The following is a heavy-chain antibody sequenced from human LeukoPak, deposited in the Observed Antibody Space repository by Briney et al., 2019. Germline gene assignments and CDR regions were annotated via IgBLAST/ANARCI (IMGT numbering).Heavy chain of an antibody. CDR2: FNAGNGNT. J-gene: IGHJ4*02. CDR3: ARVITYDSSGYYY. Sequence: ASVKVSCKASGYTFTSYATHWVRQAPGQRLEWMGWFNAGNGNTKYSQKFQGRVTITRDTSASTAYMELSSLRSEDTAVYYCARVITYDSSGYYYWGQGTLVTVSS. V-gene: IGHV1-3*01. D-gene: IGHD3-22*01. CDR1: GYTFTSYA.